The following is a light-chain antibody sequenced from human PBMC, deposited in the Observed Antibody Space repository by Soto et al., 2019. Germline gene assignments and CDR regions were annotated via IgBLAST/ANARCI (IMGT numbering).Light chain of an antibody. Sequence: QSALTQPASVSGSPGQSITISCTGTSSDVGGYNYVSWYQQHPGKAPKLIIYEVSNRPSGVSNRFSGSKSGNTASLTISGLQAEDGADYYCSSNTTRRPLVFGGGTKLTVL. V-gene: IGLV2-14*01. J-gene: IGLJ3*02. CDR2: EVS. CDR1: SSDVGGYNY. CDR3: SSNTTRRPLV.